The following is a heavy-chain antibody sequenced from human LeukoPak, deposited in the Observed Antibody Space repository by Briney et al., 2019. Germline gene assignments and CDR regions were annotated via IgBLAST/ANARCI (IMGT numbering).Heavy chain of an antibody. CDR2: ISSSSSTI. Sequence: GGSLRLSCAASGFTFSSYSMNWVRQAPGKGLEWVSYISSSSSTIHYADSVKGRFTISRDNAKNSLYLQMNSLRAEDTAVYYCARGRDYGDYVPFDYWGQGTLVTVSS. CDR3: ARGRDYGDYVPFDY. D-gene: IGHD4-17*01. J-gene: IGHJ4*02. CDR1: GFTFSSYS. V-gene: IGHV3-48*01.